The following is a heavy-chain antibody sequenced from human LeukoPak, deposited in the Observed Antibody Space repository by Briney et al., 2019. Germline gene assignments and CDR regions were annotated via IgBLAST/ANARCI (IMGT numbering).Heavy chain of an antibody. Sequence: PSDTLSLTCTVSDGSIGNSHFYWGWIRQPPGKGLEWIGRIYSLGFRHYNPSLRSRVTIAVDTSHNRFSLTLFSLTAADTAVYYCSRIQSWWIHDGDTTGYFGDASDIWGPGTMVAVSS. CDR3: SRIQSWWIHDGDTTGYFGDASDI. J-gene: IGHJ3*02. CDR2: IYSLGFR. D-gene: IGHD3-9*01. CDR1: DGSIGNSHFY. V-gene: IGHV4-39*02.